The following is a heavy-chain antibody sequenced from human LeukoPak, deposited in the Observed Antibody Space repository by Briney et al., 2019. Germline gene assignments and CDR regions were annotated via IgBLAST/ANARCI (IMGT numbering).Heavy chain of an antibody. CDR2: ISSSSSTI. J-gene: IGHJ4*02. V-gene: IGHV3-48*02. CDR3: AREGGFDY. Sequence: GGSLRLSCAASGFTFSTYSMNWVRQAPGKGLEWVSYISSSSSTIYYADSVKGRFTISRDNAKNSQYLQMNSLRDEDTAVYCCAREGGFDYWGQGTLVTVSS. CDR1: GFTFSTYS.